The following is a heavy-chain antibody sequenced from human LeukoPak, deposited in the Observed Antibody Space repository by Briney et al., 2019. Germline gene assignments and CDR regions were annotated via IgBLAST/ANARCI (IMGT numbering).Heavy chain of an antibody. Sequence: GRSLRLSCAASGFTFSSYSMNWVRQAPGKGLEWVSSISSSSSYIYYADSVKGRFTISRDNAKNSLYLQMNSLRAEDTALYYCARDPYNWNYRFDYWGQGTLVTVSS. V-gene: IGHV3-21*01. CDR1: GFTFSSYS. CDR3: ARDPYNWNYRFDY. CDR2: ISSSSSYI. D-gene: IGHD1-7*01. J-gene: IGHJ4*02.